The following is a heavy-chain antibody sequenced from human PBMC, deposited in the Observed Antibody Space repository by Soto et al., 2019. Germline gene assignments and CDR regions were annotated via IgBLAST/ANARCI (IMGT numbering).Heavy chain of an antibody. D-gene: IGHD1-26*01. V-gene: IGHV4-34*01. CDR3: ARGKWADRFAN. CDR1: GESLSYYY. Sequence: QVQLQQWGAGLLKPSETLSLTCAVYGESLSYYYWSWIRQAPGKGLEWIGEFYHGGSTNYNPSVRGRVTISVDTSRSQFSLRRTSVTAADTAIYSCARGKWADRFANWGQGTLVTVSS. CDR2: FYHGGST. J-gene: IGHJ5*02.